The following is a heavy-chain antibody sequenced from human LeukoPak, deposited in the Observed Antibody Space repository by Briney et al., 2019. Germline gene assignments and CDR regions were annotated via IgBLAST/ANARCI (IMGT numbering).Heavy chain of an antibody. CDR3: AKDFWSGYYPNC. CDR2: SGSGGST. CDR1: GFTFSSYA. J-gene: IGHJ4*02. V-gene: IGHV3-23*01. Sequence: GGSLRLSCAASGFTFSSYAMSWVRQAPGKGLECVSGSGSGGSTYYADSVKGRFTISRDNSKNTLYLQMNSLRAEDTAVYYCAKDFWSGYYPNCWGQGTLVTVSS. D-gene: IGHD3-3*01.